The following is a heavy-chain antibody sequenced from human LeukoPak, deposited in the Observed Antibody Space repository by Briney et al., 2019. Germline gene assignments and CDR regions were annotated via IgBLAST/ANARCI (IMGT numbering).Heavy chain of an antibody. CDR3: ARIIAAAGPYYFDY. CDR2: IKQDGSEK. V-gene: IGHV3-7*01. CDR1: GFTFSSYW. Sequence: GGSLRLSCAASGFTFSSYWMSLVRQAPGKGLEWVANIKQDGSEKYYVDSVKGRFTISRDNAKNSLYLQMNSLRAEDTAVYYCARIIAAAGPYYFDYWGQGTLVTVSS. J-gene: IGHJ4*02. D-gene: IGHD6-13*01.